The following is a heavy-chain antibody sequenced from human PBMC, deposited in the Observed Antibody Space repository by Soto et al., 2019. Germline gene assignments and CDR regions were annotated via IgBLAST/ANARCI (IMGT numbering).Heavy chain of an antibody. J-gene: IGHJ4*02. CDR3: ATVSIAVAGRVAGYFDY. V-gene: IGHV1-69*12. D-gene: IGHD6-19*01. CDR2: IIPIFGTA. Sequence: QVQLVQSGAEVKKPGSSVKVSCQASGGTFSSYAISWVRQAPGQGLEWMGGIIPIFGTANYAQKFQGRVTITADESTSTDYMELSSLRSEDTAVYYWATVSIAVAGRVAGYFDYWGQGTLVTVSS. CDR1: GGTFSSYA.